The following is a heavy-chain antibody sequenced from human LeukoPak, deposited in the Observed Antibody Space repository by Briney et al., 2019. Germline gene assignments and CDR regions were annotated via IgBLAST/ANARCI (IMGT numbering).Heavy chain of an antibody. CDR2: ISGSGGGT. CDR3: AKRPKRDFWSGYFFDY. J-gene: IGHJ4*02. Sequence: GGSLRLSCAASGFTFSSYAMSWVRQAPGKGLEWVSAISGSGGGTYYADSVKGRFTISRDNSKNTLYLQMNSLRAEDTAVYYCAKRPKRDFWSGYFFDYWGQGTLVTVSS. D-gene: IGHD3-3*01. V-gene: IGHV3-23*01. CDR1: GFTFSSYA.